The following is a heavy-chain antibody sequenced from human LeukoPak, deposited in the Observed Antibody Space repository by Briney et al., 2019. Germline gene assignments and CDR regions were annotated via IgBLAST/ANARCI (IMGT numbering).Heavy chain of an antibody. Sequence: SETLSLTCTVSGGSISSSSYYWGWIRLPPEKGLEWIGSIYYSGSTYYNPSLKSRVTISVDTSKNQFSLKLSSVTAADTAVYYCARLGLLWFGDPWGQGTLVTVPS. J-gene: IGHJ5*02. CDR3: ARLGLLWFGDP. V-gene: IGHV4-39*01. D-gene: IGHD3-10*01. CDR1: GGSISSSSYY. CDR2: IYYSGST.